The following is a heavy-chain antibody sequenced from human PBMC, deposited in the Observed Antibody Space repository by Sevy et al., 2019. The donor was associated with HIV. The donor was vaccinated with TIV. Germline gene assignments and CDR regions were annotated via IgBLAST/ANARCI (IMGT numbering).Heavy chain of an antibody. D-gene: IGHD6-25*01. CDR2: ISDDGIST. V-gene: IGHV3-74*01. CDR3: HAASQGS. Sequence: GGSLRLSCAASGFSFNSYWMHWVRQAPGKGLEWVSHISDDGISTTYADSVKGRFTNSRDNAKNPLYLQMNSLRAEETALYYCHAASQGSWGQGTLVTVSS. J-gene: IGHJ5*02. CDR1: GFSFNSYW.